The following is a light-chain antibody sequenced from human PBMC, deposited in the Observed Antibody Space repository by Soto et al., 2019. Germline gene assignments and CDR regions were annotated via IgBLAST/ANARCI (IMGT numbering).Light chain of an antibody. CDR2: GAS. CDR1: QSVATN. CDR3: QQYNNWPQT. J-gene: IGKJ1*01. Sequence: EAVLTQSPATLSVSPGERVTLSCRASQSVATNLAWYQQRPGQAPRLLIYGASKRAIGLPTRFSGSGSGIEFTLTITSLQSEDFAVYYCQQYNNWPQTFGHGTKVDIK. V-gene: IGKV3-15*01.